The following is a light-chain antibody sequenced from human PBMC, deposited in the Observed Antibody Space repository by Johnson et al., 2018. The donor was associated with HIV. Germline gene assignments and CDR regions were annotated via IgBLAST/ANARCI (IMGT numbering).Light chain of an antibody. CDR3: GTWDSSLSAGV. CDR2: DSD. CDR1: SSNIGNNY. V-gene: IGLV1-51*01. Sequence: QSVLTQSPSVSAAPGQKVTISCSGSSSNIGNNYVSWYQQLPETAPKLLIYDSDTRPSGIPYRFSGSKSGTSATLGITGLQTGDEADYYCGTWDSSLSAGVFGTGTKVTVL. J-gene: IGLJ1*01.